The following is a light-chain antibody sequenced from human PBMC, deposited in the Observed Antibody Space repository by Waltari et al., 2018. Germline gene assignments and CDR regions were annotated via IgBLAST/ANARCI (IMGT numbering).Light chain of an antibody. CDR1: SIVTKS. Sequence: SYVITQAPSVAVAPGETARLTCGGASIVTKSVNWYRQRPGQAPELVIYYDTDRPSGIPDRISGSNLWNTATLTISRVEAGDEADYYCQVWDSYTNIVLFGGGTKVTVL. V-gene: IGLV3-21*01. CDR2: YDT. CDR3: QVWDSYTNIVL. J-gene: IGLJ2*01.